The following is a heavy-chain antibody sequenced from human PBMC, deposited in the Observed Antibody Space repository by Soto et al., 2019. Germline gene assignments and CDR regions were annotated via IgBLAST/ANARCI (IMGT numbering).Heavy chain of an antibody. J-gene: IGHJ4*02. D-gene: IGHD1-26*01. CDR1: GFTFSSYG. Sequence: PGGSLRLSCVASGFTFSSYGMHWVRQAPGKGLEWVAIISYDGSNTYYADSVKGRFTISRDNSKNTLYLQMNSLRAEDTSVYYYAKEGGLSGSYYIXXXYXFAYWGQGTLVTXXS. CDR2: ISYDGSNT. V-gene: IGHV3-30*18. CDR3: AKEGGLSGSYYIXXXYXFAY.